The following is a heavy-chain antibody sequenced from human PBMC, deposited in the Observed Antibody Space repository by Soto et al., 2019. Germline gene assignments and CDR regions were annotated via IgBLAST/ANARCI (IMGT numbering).Heavy chain of an antibody. CDR3: ARARITMVRGVQYYFDY. CDR2: IYYSGST. V-gene: IGHV4-61*01. Sequence: KPSETLSLTCTVSGGSVSSGSYYWSWIRQPPGKGLEWIGYIYYSGSTNYNPSLKSRVTISVDTSKNQFSLKLSSVTAADTAVYYCARARITMVRGVQYYFDYWGQGTLVTVSS. J-gene: IGHJ4*02. CDR1: GGSVSSGSYY. D-gene: IGHD3-10*01.